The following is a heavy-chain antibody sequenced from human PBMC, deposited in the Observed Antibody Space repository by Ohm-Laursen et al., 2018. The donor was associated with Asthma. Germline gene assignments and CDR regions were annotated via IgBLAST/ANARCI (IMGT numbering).Heavy chain of an antibody. Sequence: TLSLTCTVSSGSITSGPFYWGWIRQHPGKGLEWIGYIFQTGSSYYNPSLKSRVSISADTSKNQFSLRVSSVTAADTAVYYCAREATVITRYFDSWGQGILVTVSS. D-gene: IGHD4-23*01. CDR2: IFQTGSS. CDR1: SGSITSGPFY. J-gene: IGHJ4*02. CDR3: AREATVITRYFDS. V-gene: IGHV4-31*03.